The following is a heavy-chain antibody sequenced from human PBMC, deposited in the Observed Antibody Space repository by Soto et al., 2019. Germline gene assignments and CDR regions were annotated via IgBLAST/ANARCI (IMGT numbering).Heavy chain of an antibody. D-gene: IGHD2-15*01. Sequence: QVQLVQSGAEVKKPGASVKVSCKASGYTFTSYGISWVRQAPGQGLEWMGWISAYNGNTNYAQKLQGRVTMTTDTPTSSAYMELRSLRSDDTAVYYCAREWADIVVVVAAEYYFDYWGQGTLVTVSS. CDR3: AREWADIVVVVAAEYYFDY. J-gene: IGHJ4*02. V-gene: IGHV1-18*01. CDR2: ISAYNGNT. CDR1: GYTFTSYG.